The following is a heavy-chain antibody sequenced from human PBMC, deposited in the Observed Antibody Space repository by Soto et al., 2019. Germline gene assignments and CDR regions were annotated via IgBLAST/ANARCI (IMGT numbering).Heavy chain of an antibody. CDR1: GFTFSSYA. CDR2: ISGSGGST. J-gene: IGHJ6*02. D-gene: IGHD6-6*01. CDR3: AKEYHSSSVYYHYYGMDV. Sequence: EVQLLESGGGLVQPGGSLRLSCAASGFTFSSYAMSWVRQAPGKGLEWVSAISGSGGSTYYADSGKGRFTISRDNSKNTLYLQINSLRAEDTAVYYCAKEYHSSSVYYHYYGMDVWGQGTTVTVSS. V-gene: IGHV3-23*01.